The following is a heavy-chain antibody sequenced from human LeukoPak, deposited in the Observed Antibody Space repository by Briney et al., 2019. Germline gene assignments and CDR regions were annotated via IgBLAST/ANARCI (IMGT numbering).Heavy chain of an antibody. Sequence: PGRPLRLSCAASGFTFDDYAMHWVRQAPGRGLEWVSSISWNSGSIDYADSVKGRFTTSRDNAKNSLYLQMNSLRADDTAVYYCARRPTVYSSSWYSDWFDPWGQGTLVTVSS. J-gene: IGHJ5*02. CDR3: ARRPTVYSSSWYSDWFDP. V-gene: IGHV3-9*01. CDR1: GFTFDDYA. D-gene: IGHD6-13*01. CDR2: ISWNSGSI.